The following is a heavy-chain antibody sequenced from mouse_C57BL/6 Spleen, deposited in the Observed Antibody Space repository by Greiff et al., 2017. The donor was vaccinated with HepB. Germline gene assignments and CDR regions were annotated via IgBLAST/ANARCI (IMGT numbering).Heavy chain of an antibody. Sequence: QVQLKESGAELVRPGASVTLSCKASGYTFTDYEMHWVKQTPVHGLEWIGAIDPETGGTAYNQKFKGKAILTADKSSSTAYMELRSLTSEDSAVYYCTGRRGHFDYWGQGTTLTVSS. J-gene: IGHJ2*01. CDR3: TGRRGHFDY. D-gene: IGHD2-12*01. V-gene: IGHV1-15*01. CDR1: GYTFTDYE. CDR2: IDPETGGT.